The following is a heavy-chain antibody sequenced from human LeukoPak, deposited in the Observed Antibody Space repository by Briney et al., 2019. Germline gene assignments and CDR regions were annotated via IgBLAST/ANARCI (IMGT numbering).Heavy chain of an antibody. CDR1: GGSISSYY. Sequence: MPSETLSLTCTVSGGSISSYYWSWIRQPPGKGLERIGYIYYSGSTNYNPSLKSRVTISVDTSKNQFSLKLSSVTAADTAVYYCARWGGWYSNWFDPWGQGTLVTVSS. J-gene: IGHJ5*02. D-gene: IGHD6-19*01. V-gene: IGHV4-59*01. CDR2: IYYSGST. CDR3: ARWGGWYSNWFDP.